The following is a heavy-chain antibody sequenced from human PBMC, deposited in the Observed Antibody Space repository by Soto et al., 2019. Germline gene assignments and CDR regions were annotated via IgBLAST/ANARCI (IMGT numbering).Heavy chain of an antibody. CDR3: ARGISGWYYY. D-gene: IGHD6-19*01. V-gene: IGHV4-59*01. CDR1: GDSISRYY. Sequence: SETLSLTCTVSGDSISRYYWSWIRQPPGKGLEWIGYIYNSESTSYNPSLKSRVTISVGTSKNQFSLKVSSVTAADTAVYYCARGISGWYYYWGQGTPVT. CDR2: IYNSEST. J-gene: IGHJ4*02.